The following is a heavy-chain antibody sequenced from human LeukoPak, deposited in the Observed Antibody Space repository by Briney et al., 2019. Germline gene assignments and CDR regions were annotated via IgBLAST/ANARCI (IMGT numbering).Heavy chain of an antibody. V-gene: IGHV4-34*01. CDR1: GGSFSGYY. CDR2: INHSGST. Sequence: SETLSLTCAVYGGSFSGYYWSWIRQPPGKGLEWIGEINHSGSTNYNPSLKSRVTISVDTSKNQFSLKLSSVTAADTAVYYCANYDSSNYYDLDYWGQGTLVTVSS. D-gene: IGHD3-22*01. CDR3: ANYDSSNYYDLDY. J-gene: IGHJ4*02.